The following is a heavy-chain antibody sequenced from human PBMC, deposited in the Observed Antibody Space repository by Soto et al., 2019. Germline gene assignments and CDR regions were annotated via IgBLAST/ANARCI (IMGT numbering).Heavy chain of an antibody. J-gene: IGHJ3*02. V-gene: IGHV3-7*02. Sequence: EVQLVESGGGLVQPGESLRLSCAASGFSFYNYWMNWVRQAPGKGPEWVANIKPDGSDKNYVDSVKGRFTISRDNAKNSLFLQMNSVRAEDTAVYYCARGSSNAIDMWGQGTMVTVSS. CDR1: GFSFYNYW. CDR3: ARGSSNAIDM. CDR2: IKPDGSDK.